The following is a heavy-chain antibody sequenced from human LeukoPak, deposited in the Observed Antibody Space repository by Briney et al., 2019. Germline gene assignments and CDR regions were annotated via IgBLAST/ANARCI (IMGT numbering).Heavy chain of an antibody. V-gene: IGHV1-2*02. D-gene: IGHD3-3*01. J-gene: IGHJ5*02. Sequence: ASVKVSCKASGYTFTGYYMHWVRQAPGQGLEWMGWINPNSGGTNYAQKFQGRVTMTRDTSISAAYMELSGLRSDDTAVYYCARGGGYYLYNWFDPWGQGTLVTVSA. CDR3: ARGGGYYLYNWFDP. CDR2: INPNSGGT. CDR1: GYTFTGYY.